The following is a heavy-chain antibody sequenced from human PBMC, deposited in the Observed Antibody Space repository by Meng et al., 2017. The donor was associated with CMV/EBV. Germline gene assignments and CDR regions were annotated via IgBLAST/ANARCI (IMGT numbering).Heavy chain of an antibody. J-gene: IGHJ4*02. CDR1: GFTFSYYY. CDR2: ISSSGSTI. Sequence: GESLKISCAASGFTFSYYYMSWIRQAPGKGLEWVSYISSSGSTIYYADSVKGRFTISRDNAKNSLYLQMNSLRAEDTAVYYCARGRRGYSGYDFYDYWGQGTLVTVSS. D-gene: IGHD5-12*01. V-gene: IGHV3-11*01. CDR3: ARGRRGYSGYDFYDY.